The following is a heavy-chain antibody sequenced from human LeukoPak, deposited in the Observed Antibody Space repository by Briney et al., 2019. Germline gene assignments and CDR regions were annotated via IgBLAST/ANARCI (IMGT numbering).Heavy chain of an antibody. CDR2: VYHSGST. Sequence: SETLSLTCSVAGYSISSGYYWGWIRQPPGKGLEWIGSVYHSGSTYYNPSLKSRVTISVDTSKNQFSLKLNSVTAADTAVYYCARDYGGTYPHDYWGQGTLVTVSS. CDR3: ARDYGGTYPHDY. D-gene: IGHD1-26*01. V-gene: IGHV4-38-2*02. J-gene: IGHJ4*02. CDR1: GYSISSGYY.